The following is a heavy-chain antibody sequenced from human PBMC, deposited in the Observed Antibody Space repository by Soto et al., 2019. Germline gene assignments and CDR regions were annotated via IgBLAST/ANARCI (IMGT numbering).Heavy chain of an antibody. CDR3: ARDYCSGGSCYDYFDY. CDR2: ISSSGSTI. V-gene: IGHV3-11*01. Sequence: GGSLRLSCAASGFTFSDYYMSWIRQAPGKGLEWVSYISSSGSTIYYADSVKGRFTISRDNAKNSLYLQMNSLRAEDTAVYYCARDYCSGGSCYDYFDYWGQGTLVTVSS. CDR1: GFTFSDYY. D-gene: IGHD2-15*01. J-gene: IGHJ4*02.